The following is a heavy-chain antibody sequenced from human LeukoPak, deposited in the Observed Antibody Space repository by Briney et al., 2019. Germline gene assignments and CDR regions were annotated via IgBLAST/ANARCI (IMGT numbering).Heavy chain of an antibody. D-gene: IGHD4-23*01. Sequence: PGGSLRLSCAASGFTFSSYDMSWVRQAPGRGLQWVSVVSGSGSSTYYADSVKGRFTISRDNSKNTLYLQMNSLRAEDTAVYYCAKDYGGRGPGYFDYWGQGTLVTVSS. CDR2: VSGSGSST. CDR3: AKDYGGRGPGYFDY. J-gene: IGHJ4*02. V-gene: IGHV3-23*01. CDR1: GFTFSSYD.